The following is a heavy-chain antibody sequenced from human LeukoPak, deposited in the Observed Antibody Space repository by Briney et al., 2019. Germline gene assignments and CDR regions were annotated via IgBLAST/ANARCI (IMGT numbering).Heavy chain of an antibody. CDR1: GGSISSYY. Sequence: SETLSLTCTVSGGSISSYYWTWIRQPPGKGLEWIGHIYSNGNTNYNPSLKSRVTISVDTSKNQFSLKLNSVTAADTAVYYCARCDNYDFWSGYLDYWGQGTLVTVSS. CDR3: ARCDNYDFWSGYLDY. J-gene: IGHJ4*02. CDR2: IYSNGNT. V-gene: IGHV4-59*08. D-gene: IGHD3-3*01.